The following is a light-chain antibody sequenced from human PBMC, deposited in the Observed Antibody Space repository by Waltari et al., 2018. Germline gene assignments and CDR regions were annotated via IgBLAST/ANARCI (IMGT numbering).Light chain of an antibody. Sequence: SYVLTQPPSVSVAPGKTASITCGGTNIASKSVHRYQQKPGQAPVLVIFHNGDRPSGIPERFSGSNSGDTATLTITRVEAGDEADYYCQVWDSDTDHFVFGTGTKINVL. CDR2: HNG. CDR3: QVWDSDTDHFV. V-gene: IGLV3-21*03. J-gene: IGLJ1*01. CDR1: NIASKS.